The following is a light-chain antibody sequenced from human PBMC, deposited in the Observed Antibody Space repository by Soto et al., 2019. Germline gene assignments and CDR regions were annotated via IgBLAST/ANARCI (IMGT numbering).Light chain of an antibody. CDR1: SSDVGGHNY. CDR3: SSYTSSNTWV. CDR2: EVS. V-gene: IGLV2-14*01. J-gene: IGLJ3*02. Sequence: QSALTQPASVSGSPGQSITISCVGTSSDVGGHNYVSWYQQYPGKAPKLMISEVSDRPSGISNRFSGSTSGNTASLTISRLQAEDEADYYCSSYTSSNTWVFGGGTQLTV.